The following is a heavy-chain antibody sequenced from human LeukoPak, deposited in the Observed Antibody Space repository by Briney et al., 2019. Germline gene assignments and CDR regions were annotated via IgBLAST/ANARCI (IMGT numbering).Heavy chain of an antibody. CDR1: GGSFSGYY. CDR2: INHSGST. Sequence: SETLSLTCAVYGGSFSGYYWSWIRQPPGKGLEWLGEINHSGSTNYNPSLKSRVTISVDTSKNQFSLKLSSVTAADTAVYYCARGRRSSWYPGSRFDYWGQGTLVTVSS. V-gene: IGHV4-34*01. CDR3: ARGRRSSWYPGSRFDY. J-gene: IGHJ4*02. D-gene: IGHD6-13*01.